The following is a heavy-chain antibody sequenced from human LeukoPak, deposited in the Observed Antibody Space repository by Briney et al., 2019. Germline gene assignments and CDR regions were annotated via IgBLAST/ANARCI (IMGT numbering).Heavy chain of an antibody. D-gene: IGHD3-9*01. CDR2: LGDNDGRT. V-gene: IGHV3-23*01. Sequence: GGSLRLSCAASGFTLSNYAMNWVRQAPGKGLEWVSALGDNDGRTFYADSVKGRFTISRDNSKNTLYLQMNSLRAEDTAIYYCAKNGKDNYDMFFDYWGQGTLVTVSS. J-gene: IGHJ4*02. CDR1: GFTLSNYA. CDR3: AKNGKDNYDMFFDY.